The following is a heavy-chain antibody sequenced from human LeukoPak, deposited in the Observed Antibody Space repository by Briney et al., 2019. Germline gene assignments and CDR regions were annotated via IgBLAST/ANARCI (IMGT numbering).Heavy chain of an antibody. V-gene: IGHV3-7*01. D-gene: IGHD4-17*01. CDR2: IKQDGSEK. J-gene: IGHJ4*02. Sequence: GGSLRLSCAASGFTFSSYWMSWVRQAPGKGLEWVANIKQDGSEKYYVDSVKGRFTISRDNAKNSLYLQMNSLRAEDTAVYYCAREDGDPPGVGDYWGQGTLVTVSS. CDR3: AREDGDPPGVGDY. CDR1: GFTFSSYW.